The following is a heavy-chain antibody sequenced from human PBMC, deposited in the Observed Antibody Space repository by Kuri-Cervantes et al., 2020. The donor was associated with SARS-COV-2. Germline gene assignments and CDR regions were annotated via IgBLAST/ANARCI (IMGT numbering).Heavy chain of an antibody. CDR2: FDPEDGET. D-gene: IGHD3-22*01. CDR3: ARGGLIGYYDSSGYSVDY. CDR1: GYTLTELS. Sequence: ASVKVSCKVSGYTLTELSMHWVRQAPGKGLEWMGGFDPEDGETIYAQKFQGRVTMTEDTSTDTAYMELSSLRSEDTAVYYCARGGLIGYYDSSGYSVDYWGQGTLVTVSS. V-gene: IGHV1-24*01. J-gene: IGHJ4*02.